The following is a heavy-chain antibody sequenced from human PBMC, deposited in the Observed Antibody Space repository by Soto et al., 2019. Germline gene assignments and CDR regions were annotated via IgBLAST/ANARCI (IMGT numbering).Heavy chain of an antibody. J-gene: IGHJ4*01. Sequence: QVQLQESGPGRVKPSETLSLNCTDSGGPISSYYWSWLRQSPGKGLEWIGYITYSGSTNYNPSLKRRVPXSXAXXEDQCSRELSSVTAADSAVYYCARGSSGWPPRLDFWCHGALVSVSS. CDR2: ITYSGST. CDR3: ARGSSGWPPRLDF. D-gene: IGHD6-19*01. V-gene: IGHV4-59*01. CDR1: GGPISSYY.